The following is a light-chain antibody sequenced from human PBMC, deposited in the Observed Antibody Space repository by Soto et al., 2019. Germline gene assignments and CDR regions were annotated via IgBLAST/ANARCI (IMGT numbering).Light chain of an antibody. CDR2: GAS. Sequence: DIVMPQSPASLSVCPGERASLXCRASQSIGSNLDWYQQKPGKAPRPLIDGASTRAKVSPARFSGSGSATEFTRTISSLQSEDFAVYYGQQYNDWPRTFGQGTKVDI. CDR1: QSIGSN. J-gene: IGKJ1*01. V-gene: IGKV3-15*01. CDR3: QQYNDWPRT.